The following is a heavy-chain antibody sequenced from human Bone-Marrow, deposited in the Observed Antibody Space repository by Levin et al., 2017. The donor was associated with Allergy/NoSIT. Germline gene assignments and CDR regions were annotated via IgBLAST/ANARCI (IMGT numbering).Heavy chain of an antibody. J-gene: IGHJ6*02. Sequence: PGESLKISCAASGFTFSTYWMHWVRQAPGEGLVWVSRISPDGTFTRYADSVKGRFTISRDNAKNTLYLQMSSLRAEDTAVYYCARDGDTAMVTDYYYYGMDVWGQGTTVIVSS. D-gene: IGHD5-18*01. V-gene: IGHV3-74*01. CDR3: ARDGDTAMVTDYYYYGMDV. CDR1: GFTFSTYW. CDR2: ISPDGTFT.